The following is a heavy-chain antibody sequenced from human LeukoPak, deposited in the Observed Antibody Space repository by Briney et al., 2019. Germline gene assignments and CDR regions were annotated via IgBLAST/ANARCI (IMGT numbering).Heavy chain of an antibody. CDR1: GDSVSSNSAA. D-gene: IGHD6-13*01. CDR3: ARAFFVGAAGTFDY. Sequence: PTLSLTCAISGDSVSSNSAAWTWIRQSPSRGLEWLGRTYYRSKWYNDYAVSVKSRITINPDTSKNQFSLQLNSVTPEDTAVYYCARAFFVGAAGTFDYWDQGTLVTVSS. J-gene: IGHJ4*02. CDR2: TYYRSKWYN. V-gene: IGHV6-1*01.